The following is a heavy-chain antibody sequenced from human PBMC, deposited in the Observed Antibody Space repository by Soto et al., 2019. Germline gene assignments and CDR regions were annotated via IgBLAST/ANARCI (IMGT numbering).Heavy chain of an antibody. Sequence: EVQLVESGGGLVKPGGSLRLSCAASGFTFSNAWMNWVRQAPGKGLEWVGRIKSKTDGGTTDYAAPVKGRFTISRDDSKNTLYLKMNSLKTEDPAVYYCTTDWIRQQLGRREFRDYWGQGTLVTVSS. CDR3: TTDWIRQQLGRREFRDY. D-gene: IGHD6-13*01. J-gene: IGHJ4*02. CDR2: IKSKTDGGTT. V-gene: IGHV3-15*07. CDR1: GFTFSNAW.